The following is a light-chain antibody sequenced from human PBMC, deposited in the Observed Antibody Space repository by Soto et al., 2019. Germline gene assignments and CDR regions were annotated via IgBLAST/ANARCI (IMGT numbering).Light chain of an antibody. CDR2: WAS. CDR3: QQYYSTPSWT. CDR1: QSVLYSSNNKNY. Sequence: DIVMTQSPDSLAVSLGERATINCKSSQSVLYSSNNKNYLAWYQQKPGQPPKLLIYWASTRESGVPDRFSGRGSGTDFTLTISSLQAEDVAVYYCQQYYSTPSWTFGQGTKVELK. J-gene: IGKJ1*01. V-gene: IGKV4-1*01.